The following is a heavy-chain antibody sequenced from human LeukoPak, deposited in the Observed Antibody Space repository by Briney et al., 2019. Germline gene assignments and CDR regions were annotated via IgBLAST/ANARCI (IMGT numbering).Heavy chain of an antibody. V-gene: IGHV3-23*01. CDR2: ISGSGGST. J-gene: IGHJ4*02. CDR3: AKGYYDYVWGSYYFDY. Sequence: PGGSLRLSCAASGFTFSGYAMSWVRQAPGKGLEWVSAISGSGGSTYYADSVKGRFTISRDNSRDTLYLQMNSLRAEDTAVYYCAKGYYDYVWGSYYFDYWGQGTLVTVFS. D-gene: IGHD3-16*01. CDR1: GFTFSGYA.